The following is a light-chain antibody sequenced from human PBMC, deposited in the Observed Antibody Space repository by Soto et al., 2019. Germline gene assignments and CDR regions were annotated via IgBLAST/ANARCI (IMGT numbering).Light chain of an antibody. CDR3: SSYTSSSTSLVV. J-gene: IGLJ2*01. CDR1: SSDVGGYNY. Sequence: QSVLTQPASVSGSPGQSITISCTGTSSDVGGYNYVSWYQQHPGKAPKLMIYDASNRPSGVSNRFSGSKSGNTASLTISGLQAEDEADYYCSSYTSSSTSLVVFGGGTKLTVL. CDR2: DAS. V-gene: IGLV2-14*01.